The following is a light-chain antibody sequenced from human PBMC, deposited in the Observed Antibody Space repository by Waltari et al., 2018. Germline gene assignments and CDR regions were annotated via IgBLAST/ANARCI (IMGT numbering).Light chain of an antibody. CDR2: HAS. Sequence: SCMASQSVGTSLAWYQQKPGQAPRLLIYHASVWATGIPDRFSGGGSGTDFSLTISRLEPEDFTVYYCQMYVRLPATFGQGTKVEVK. CDR3: QMYVRLPAT. CDR1: QSVGTS. J-gene: IGKJ1*01. V-gene: IGKV3-20*01.